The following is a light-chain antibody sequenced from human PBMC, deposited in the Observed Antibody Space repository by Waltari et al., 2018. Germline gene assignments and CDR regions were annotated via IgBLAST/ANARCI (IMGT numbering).Light chain of an antibody. Sequence: QSVLTQTPSASGTRGQRVTISCSGSSPNIGRQHAYWYQQLPGTAPKLLIYKNDQRPSGVPDRFSGSKSGTSASLAISGLRSEDEADYYCATWDDRLSGWLFGGGTKLTAL. CDR2: KND. V-gene: IGLV1-47*01. J-gene: IGLJ3*02. CDR1: SPNIGRQH. CDR3: ATWDDRLSGWL.